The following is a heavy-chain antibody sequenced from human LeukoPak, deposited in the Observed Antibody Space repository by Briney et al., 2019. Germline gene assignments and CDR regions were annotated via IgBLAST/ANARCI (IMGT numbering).Heavy chain of an antibody. Sequence: SETLSLTCTVSGGSISSSSYYWGWIRQPPGKGLEWIGSIYYSGSTYYNPSLKSRVTISEDTSKNQFSLKLSSVTAADTAVYYCARGEGFWSGYDYFDYWGQGTLVTVSS. CDR2: IYYSGST. V-gene: IGHV4-39*07. CDR3: ARGEGFWSGYDYFDY. D-gene: IGHD3-3*01. CDR1: GGSISSSSYY. J-gene: IGHJ4*02.